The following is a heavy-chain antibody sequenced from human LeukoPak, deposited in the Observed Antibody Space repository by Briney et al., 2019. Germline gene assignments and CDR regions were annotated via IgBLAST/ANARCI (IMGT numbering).Heavy chain of an antibody. D-gene: IGHD3-3*01. CDR2: IYYSGTT. CDR3: ASGITIFGLDI. J-gene: IGHJ3*02. V-gene: IGHV4-39*07. Sequence: TSETLSLTCTVSSGSISSSNYYWGWIRQPPGKGLEWIGTIYYSGTTYYNPSLRSRVTISVDPSKNQFSLKLSSVTAADTAVYYCASGITIFGLDIWGQGTMVTVSS. CDR1: SGSISSSNYY.